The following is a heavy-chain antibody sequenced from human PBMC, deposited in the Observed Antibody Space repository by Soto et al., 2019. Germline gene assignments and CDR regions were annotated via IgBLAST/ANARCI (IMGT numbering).Heavy chain of an antibody. CDR1: GFSLTTSGVG. CDR2: IYWDDDK. V-gene: IGHV2-5*02. Sequence: QITLNESGPTQVKPRQTLTLTCTFSGFSLTTSGVGVGWIRQSPGKAPEWLALIYWDDDKRYSPSLKSRLTITKDPSKNQVVLTRADLDPANTATYYCAHRVLGTFFGLVTTTAIYFDSWGRGPPVAVSS. D-gene: IGHD3-3*01. CDR3: AHRVLGTFFGLVTTTAIYFDS. J-gene: IGHJ4*02.